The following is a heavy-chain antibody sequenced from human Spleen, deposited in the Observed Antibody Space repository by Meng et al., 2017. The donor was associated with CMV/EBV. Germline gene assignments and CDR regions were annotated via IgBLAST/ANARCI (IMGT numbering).Heavy chain of an antibody. CDR3: AHFTFAPGDY. D-gene: IGHD3-16*01. CDR2: IYWNGDE. Sequence: LTCTFSGFSLSTSGVGVGWIRQPPGKALEWLAVIYWNGDERYTPSLKSRLTITKDTSKDEVVLTMTNMDPVDTATYYCAHFTFAPGDYWGQGTLVTVSS. CDR1: GFSLSTSGVG. J-gene: IGHJ4*02. V-gene: IGHV2-5*01.